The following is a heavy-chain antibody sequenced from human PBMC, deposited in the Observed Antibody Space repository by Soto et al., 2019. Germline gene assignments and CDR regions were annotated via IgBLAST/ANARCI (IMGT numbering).Heavy chain of an antibody. Sequence: PSETLSLTCTISGGSISNYYWTWIRQTPGKGLEWIGYVYYSGNTNYNPSLKSRVSISVDMSKNQFSLELSSVTAADTAMYYCAREVDTDVGGLWFYDAFDIWGPGTKVTVSS. V-gene: IGHV4-59*01. CDR2: VYYSGNT. D-gene: IGHD5-18*01. J-gene: IGHJ3*02. CDR1: GGSISNYY. CDR3: AREVDTDVGGLWFYDAFDI.